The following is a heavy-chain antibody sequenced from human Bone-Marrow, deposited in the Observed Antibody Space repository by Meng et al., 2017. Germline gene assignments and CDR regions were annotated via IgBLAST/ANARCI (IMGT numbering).Heavy chain of an antibody. J-gene: IGHJ4*01. V-gene: IGHV3-23*01. Sequence: EVPLFASGGGLVQPGGSLRPSCAASGFTFSNNAMGWVRQDPEKGRDWVSTISRSGTTTYYADSVKGRLTISRDISKNTLYLQMNSLRADDTAVYYCVKEGQLGYFDSWGHGTLVTVSS. CDR2: ISRSGTTT. D-gene: IGHD1-1*01. CDR1: GFTFSNNA. CDR3: VKEGQLGYFDS.